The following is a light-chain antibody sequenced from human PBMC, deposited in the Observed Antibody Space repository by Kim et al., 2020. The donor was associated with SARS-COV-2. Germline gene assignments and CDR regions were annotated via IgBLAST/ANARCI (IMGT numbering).Light chain of an antibody. CDR2: GST. Sequence: VSTSCSGSGPGHRAGNDVHRYQQYQGTAPKVVIYGSTNRPSGGTDRFSGSNSGTSASLTIAGLQVEDEDDYYCQSYDSSLGGSGVFGGGTKVTVL. V-gene: IGLV1-40*01. J-gene: IGLJ3*02. CDR1: GPGHRAGND. CDR3: QSYDSSLGGSGV.